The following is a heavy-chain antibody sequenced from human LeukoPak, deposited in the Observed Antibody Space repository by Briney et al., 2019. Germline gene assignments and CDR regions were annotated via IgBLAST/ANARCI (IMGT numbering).Heavy chain of an antibody. V-gene: IGHV1-18*01. CDR2: ISAYNGNT. CDR1: GYTFTSYG. Sequence: ASVKVSCKASGYTFTSYGISWVRQAPGQGLEWMGWISAYNGNTNYAQKLQGRVTMTTDTSTSTAYMELRSPRSDDTAVYYCARDQFLYYLEVAGKRPFDYWGQGTLVTVSS. CDR3: ARDQFLYYLEVAGKRPFDY. D-gene: IGHD6-19*01. J-gene: IGHJ4*02.